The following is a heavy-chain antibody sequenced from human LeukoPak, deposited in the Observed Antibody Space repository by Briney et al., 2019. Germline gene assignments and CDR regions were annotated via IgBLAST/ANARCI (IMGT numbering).Heavy chain of an antibody. CDR1: GYTFTSYG. Sequence: ASVKVSCKASGYTFTSYGISWVRQAPGQGLEWMGWISAYNGNTNYAQKLQGRVTMTTDTSTSTAYMELRSLRSDDTAVYYCARDTDSRYSSSFNYWGQGTLVTVSS. D-gene: IGHD6-13*01. V-gene: IGHV1-18*01. CDR2: ISAYNGNT. J-gene: IGHJ4*02. CDR3: ARDTDSRYSSSFNY.